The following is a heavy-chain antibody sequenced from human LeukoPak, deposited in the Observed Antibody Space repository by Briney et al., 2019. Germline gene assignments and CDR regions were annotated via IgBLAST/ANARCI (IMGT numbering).Heavy chain of an antibody. J-gene: IGHJ6*04. CDR3: ARGGPDEYYYCMDV. Sequence: GGSLRLSCADSGFTFSSYSMNWVRQAPGKGLEWVSSICSSSSYIYYADSVKGRFTISRDNAKKSLYLQMNSLRAEDTAVYCCARGGPDEYYYCMDVWRKGTTVTVSS. CDR2: ICSSSSYI. V-gene: IGHV3-21*01. CDR1: GFTFSSYS.